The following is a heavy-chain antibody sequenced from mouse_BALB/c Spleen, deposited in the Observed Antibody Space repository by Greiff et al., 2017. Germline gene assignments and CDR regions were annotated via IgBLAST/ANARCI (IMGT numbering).Heavy chain of an antibody. CDR2: IWTGGGT. CDR3: VRPYDGYLFAY. Sequence: QVQLKQSGPGLVAPSQSLSITCTVSGFSLTSYDISWIRQPPGKGLEWLGVIWTGGGTNYNSAFMSRLSISKDNSKSQVFLKMNSLQTDDTAIYYCVRPYDGYLFAYWGQGTLVTVSA. CDR1: GFSLTSYD. J-gene: IGHJ3*01. D-gene: IGHD2-3*01. V-gene: IGHV2-9-2*01.